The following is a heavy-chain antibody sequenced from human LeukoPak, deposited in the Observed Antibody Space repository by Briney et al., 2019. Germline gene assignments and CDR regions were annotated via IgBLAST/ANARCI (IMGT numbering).Heavy chain of an antibody. Sequence: KASETLSLTCTVSGGSISSYYWSWIRQPPGKGLEWIGRIYTSGSTNYNPSLKSRVTISVDTSKNQFSLKLSSVTAADTAVYYCARGIVVVPAALDAFDIWGQGAMVTVSS. CDR1: GGSISSYY. V-gene: IGHV4-4*08. J-gene: IGHJ3*02. D-gene: IGHD2-2*01. CDR2: IYTSGST. CDR3: ARGIVVVPAALDAFDI.